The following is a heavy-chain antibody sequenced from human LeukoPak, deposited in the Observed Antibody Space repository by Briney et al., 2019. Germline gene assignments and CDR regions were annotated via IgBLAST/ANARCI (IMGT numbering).Heavy chain of an antibody. CDR3: ARENTGSYREFDY. J-gene: IGHJ4*02. D-gene: IGHD1-26*01. Sequence: PSETLSLTCTVSGGSISSYYWSWIRQPAGKGLEWIRRIYTGGSTNYNPSLKSRVTMSVDSSNNQFSLKRSSVTAADTAVYYCARENTGSYREFDYWGQGTLVTVSS. V-gene: IGHV4-4*07. CDR2: IYTGGST. CDR1: GGSISSYY.